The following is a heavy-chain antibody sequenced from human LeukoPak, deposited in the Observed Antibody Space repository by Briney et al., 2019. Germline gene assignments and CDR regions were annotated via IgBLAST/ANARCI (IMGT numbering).Heavy chain of an antibody. CDR2: INHSGST. Sequence: SETLSLTCAVYGGSFSGYYWSWIRQPPGKGLEWIGEINHSGSTNYNPSLKSRVTISVDTSKNQFSLKLSSVTAADTAVYYCVRGLVYYYGSGSYYPYWGQGTLVTVSS. CDR1: GGSFSGYY. D-gene: IGHD3-10*01. J-gene: IGHJ4*02. V-gene: IGHV4-34*01. CDR3: VRGLVYYYGSGSYYPY.